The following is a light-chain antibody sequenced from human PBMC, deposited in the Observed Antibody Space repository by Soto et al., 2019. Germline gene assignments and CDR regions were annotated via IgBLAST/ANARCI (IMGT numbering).Light chain of an antibody. CDR1: QSIRNH. CDR3: QQRDTWPPFT. J-gene: IGKJ3*01. Sequence: EIVLTQSPATLSLSPGEIATLSCRASQSIRNHLAWYQQKPGQAPRLLIYDASNSATDIPARFSGSGSGTDFTLTISSLEPEDFAVYYCQQRDTWPPFTFGPGTKVDIK. V-gene: IGKV3-11*01. CDR2: DAS.